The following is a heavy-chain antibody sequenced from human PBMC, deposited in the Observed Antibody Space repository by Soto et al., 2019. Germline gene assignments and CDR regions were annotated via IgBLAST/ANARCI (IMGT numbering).Heavy chain of an antibody. CDR3: ARGGLVQDYGMDV. J-gene: IGHJ6*02. CDR1: GFTFSSYG. V-gene: IGHV3-33*01. D-gene: IGHD1-1*01. Sequence: GGSLRLSCAASGFTFSSYGMHWVRQAPGKGLEWVAVIWYDGSNKYYADSVKGRFTISRDNSKNTLYLQMNSLRAEDTAVYYCARGGLVQDYGMDVWGQGTTVTVSS. CDR2: IWYDGSNK.